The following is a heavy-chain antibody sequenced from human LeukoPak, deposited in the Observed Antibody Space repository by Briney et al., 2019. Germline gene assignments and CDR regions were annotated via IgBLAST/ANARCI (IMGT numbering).Heavy chain of an antibody. Sequence: SETLSLTCTVSGGSISSYYWGWIRQPPGKGLEWIGYIYYSGSTNYNPSLKSRVTISVDTSKNQFSLKLSSVTAADTAVYYCARGLTGKATTAIWFDPWGQGTLVTVSS. V-gene: IGHV4-59*01. D-gene: IGHD4-17*01. J-gene: IGHJ5*02. CDR2: IYYSGST. CDR1: GGSISSYY. CDR3: ARGLTGKATTAIWFDP.